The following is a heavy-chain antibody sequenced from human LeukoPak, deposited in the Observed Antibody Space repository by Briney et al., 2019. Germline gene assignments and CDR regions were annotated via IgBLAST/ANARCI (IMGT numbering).Heavy chain of an antibody. D-gene: IGHD4-23*01. V-gene: IGHV3-23*01. CDR1: GFTFSSYA. CDR2: ISRSGGST. J-gene: IGHJ4*02. Sequence: GGSLRLSCAASGFTFSSYAMNWVRQAPGKGLEWVSTISRSGGSTYYADSVKGRFTISRDNAKNTLYLQMNSLRVEDTAVYYCARGRPHGNDYWGQGTLVTVSS. CDR3: ARGRPHGNDY.